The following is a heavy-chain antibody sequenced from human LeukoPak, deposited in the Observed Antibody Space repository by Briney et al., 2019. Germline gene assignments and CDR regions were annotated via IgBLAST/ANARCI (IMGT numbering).Heavy chain of an antibody. Sequence: GGSLRLSCAGSGITFSSYWMHWVRQAPGKGLEWVSVIYSGGSTYYADSVKGRFTISRDNSKNTLYLQMSSLRAEDTAVYYCARNFLWEVTGTTSRWGQGTLVTVSS. CDR2: IYSGGST. D-gene: IGHD1-7*01. V-gene: IGHV3-66*01. J-gene: IGHJ4*02. CDR1: GITFSSYW. CDR3: ARNFLWEVTGTTSR.